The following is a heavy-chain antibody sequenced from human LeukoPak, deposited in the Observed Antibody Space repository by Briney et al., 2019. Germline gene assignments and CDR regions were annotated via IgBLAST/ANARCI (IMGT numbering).Heavy chain of an antibody. V-gene: IGHV4-61*02. CDR1: GGSISSGSYY. CDR3: ARAGYYSSFDP. J-gene: IGHJ5*02. Sequence: PSETLSLTCTVSGGSISSGSYYWSWIRQPAGKGLEWIGRIYTSGSTNYNPSLKSRVTISVDTSKNQFSLKLSSVTAADTAVYYCARAGYYSSFDPWGQGTLVTVSS. CDR2: IYTSGST. D-gene: IGHD3-3*01.